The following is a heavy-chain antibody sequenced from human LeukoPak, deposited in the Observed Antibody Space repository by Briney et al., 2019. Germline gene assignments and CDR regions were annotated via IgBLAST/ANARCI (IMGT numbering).Heavy chain of an antibody. V-gene: IGHV1-18*01. CDR1: GYTFTSYG. CDR3: ARDRSGGGDFPGGYYYYYMDV. J-gene: IGHJ6*03. D-gene: IGHD2-21*01. Sequence: ASVKVSCKASGYTFTSYGISWVRQAPGQGLEWMGWISAYNGNTNYAQKLQGRVTMTTDTSTSTAYMELRSLRSDDTAVYYCARDRSGGGDFPGGYYYYYMDVWAKGPRSPSP. CDR2: ISAYNGNT.